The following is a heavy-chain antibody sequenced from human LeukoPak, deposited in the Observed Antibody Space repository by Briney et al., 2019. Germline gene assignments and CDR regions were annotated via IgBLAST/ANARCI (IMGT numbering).Heavy chain of an antibody. CDR2: IYYSGST. D-gene: IGHD3-16*01. CDR1: GGSISSSSYD. J-gene: IGHJ3*02. V-gene: IGHV4-39*01. Sequence: SETLSLTCTVSGGSISSSSYDWGWLRQPPGKGLEWIGSIYYSGSTYYNPSLKSRVNISVDTSKNQFSLKLSSVTAADTAVYYCASMITRRGAFDIWGQGTMVTVSS. CDR3: ASMITRRGAFDI.